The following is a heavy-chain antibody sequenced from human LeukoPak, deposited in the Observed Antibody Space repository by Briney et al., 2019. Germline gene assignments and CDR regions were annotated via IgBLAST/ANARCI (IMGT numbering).Heavy chain of an antibody. D-gene: IGHD3-22*01. CDR2: INPNSGGT. V-gene: IGHV1-2*02. CDR3: ASAAGNSGYLLMN. J-gene: IGHJ3*01. Sequence: GASVKVSCKASGYTFTGYYMHWVRQAPGQGLEWMGWINPNSGGTNYAQKFQGRVTMTRDTSISTAYMELSRLRSDDTAVYYCASAAGNSGYLLMNCGQGTMVTVSS. CDR1: GYTFTGYY.